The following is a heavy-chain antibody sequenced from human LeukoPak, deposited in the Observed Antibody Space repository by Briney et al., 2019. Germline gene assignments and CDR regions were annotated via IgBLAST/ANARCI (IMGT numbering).Heavy chain of an antibody. Sequence: GASVKDSCKASGGTLSSYAISWVRQAPGQGLEWMGRIIPIFGTANYAQKFQGRVTITTDESTSTAYMELSSLRSEDTAVYYCARCRPPDYYYMDVWGKGTTVTVSS. CDR3: ARCRPPDYYYMDV. D-gene: IGHD1-14*01. CDR2: IIPIFGTA. CDR1: GGTLSSYA. J-gene: IGHJ6*03. V-gene: IGHV1-69*05.